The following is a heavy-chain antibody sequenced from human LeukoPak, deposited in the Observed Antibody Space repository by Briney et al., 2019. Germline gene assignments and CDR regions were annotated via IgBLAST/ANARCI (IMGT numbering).Heavy chain of an antibody. J-gene: IGHJ4*02. CDR3: VRDRGGSGWYYFDY. CDR1: GFTFSIYA. CDR2: ISYNGSQI. Sequence: GGSLRLSCAASGFTFSIYAMHWVRQAPGEGLENVSGISYNGSQIYYGNSVKDRFTISRDNAKNTVYIQMASLRVDDMAVYYCVRDRGGSGWYYFDYWGQGTLVTVSS. V-gene: IGHV3-64*01. D-gene: IGHD6-19*01.